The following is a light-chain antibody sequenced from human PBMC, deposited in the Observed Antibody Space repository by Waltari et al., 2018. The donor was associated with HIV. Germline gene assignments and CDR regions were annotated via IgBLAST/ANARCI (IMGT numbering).Light chain of an antibody. CDR3: QQRGDWPLT. V-gene: IGKV3-11*01. J-gene: IGKJ4*01. CDR2: DAS. Sequence: EIVLTQSPVTLSLSPGERATLSCRASQSIRNYLAWYQQMPGQAPKLLIYDASNRATGIPARFSGSGSGSDFTLTISSLEPEDFAVYYCQQRGDWPLTFGGGTKVEIK. CDR1: QSIRNY.